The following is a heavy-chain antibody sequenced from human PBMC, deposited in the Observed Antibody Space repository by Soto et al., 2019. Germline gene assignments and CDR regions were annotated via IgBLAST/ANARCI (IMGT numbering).Heavy chain of an antibody. CDR1: GFTVSISY. V-gene: IGHV3-66*01. CDR3: TRDPSDSFHGDY. D-gene: IGHD3-9*01. Sequence: GGSLRLSCTASGFTVSISYLSWVRQAPGKGLEWVSAVYADGSTHYADSVKGRFTISRDNSKNTLYLQMYNLRAEDTAVYYCTRDPSDSFHGDYWGRGTLVTVSS. CDR2: VYADGST. J-gene: IGHJ4*02.